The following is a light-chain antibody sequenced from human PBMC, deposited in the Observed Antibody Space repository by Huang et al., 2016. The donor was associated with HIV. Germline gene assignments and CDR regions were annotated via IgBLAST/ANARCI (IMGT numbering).Light chain of an antibody. J-gene: IGKJ3*01. CDR3: QQRSKWPVT. CDR1: QSVKSH. V-gene: IGKV3-11*01. CDR2: DAS. Sequence: EIVLTQSPPTLSLSPGGRATLSCRASQSVKSHLAWYQQNPGQGPRLLIHDASNRAIGIPARFSGSGSGTDFTLTSSNREPEEFAVYYCQQRSKWPVTFGHGTKVDIK.